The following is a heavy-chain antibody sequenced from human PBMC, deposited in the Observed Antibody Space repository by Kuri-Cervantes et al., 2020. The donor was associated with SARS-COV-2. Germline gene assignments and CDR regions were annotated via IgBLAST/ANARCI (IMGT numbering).Heavy chain of an antibody. CDR3: AREGAGTLYTSRYYGMDV. D-gene: IGHD3-10*01. V-gene: IGHV1-69*04. CDR1: GGTFSNYA. Sequence: SVKVSCKASGGTFSNYAISWVRQAPGQGLEWMGRIIPILAIANYAQKFQGRVTITADKSTSTSYMEMSSLRSEDTAVYYCAREGAGTLYTSRYYGMDVWGQGTTVTVSS. J-gene: IGHJ6*02. CDR2: IIPILAIA.